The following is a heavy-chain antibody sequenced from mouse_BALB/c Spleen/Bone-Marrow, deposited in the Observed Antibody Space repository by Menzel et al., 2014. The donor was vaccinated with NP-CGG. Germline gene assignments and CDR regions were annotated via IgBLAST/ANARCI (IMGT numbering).Heavy chain of an antibody. CDR2: IYPGNINI. D-gene: IGHD2-14*01. CDR3: ARGDYYRSVMDY. V-gene: IGHV1S56*01. CDR1: GYTFTTYF. Sequence: VKLMESGPELVKPGASMRISCKASGYTFTTYFIHWVKQRPGQGLEWIGWIYPGNINIKYNENFKDKVTLTADKSSNTAHLQFSSLTSEDSAVYFCARGDYYRSVMDYWGQGTSVTVSS. J-gene: IGHJ4*01.